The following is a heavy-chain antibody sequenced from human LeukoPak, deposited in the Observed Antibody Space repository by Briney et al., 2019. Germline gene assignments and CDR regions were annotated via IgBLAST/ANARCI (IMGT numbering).Heavy chain of an antibody. CDR3: ARVYSSSSLYYYYYMDV. J-gene: IGHJ6*03. D-gene: IGHD6-6*01. CDR2: INHSGST. CDR1: GGSFSGYY. Sequence: SETLSLICAVYGGSFSGYYWSWIRQPPGKGLEWIGEINHSGSTNYNPSLKGRVTISVDTSKNQFSLKLSSVTAADTAVYYCARVYSSSSLYYYYYMDVWGKGTTVTVSS. V-gene: IGHV4-34*01.